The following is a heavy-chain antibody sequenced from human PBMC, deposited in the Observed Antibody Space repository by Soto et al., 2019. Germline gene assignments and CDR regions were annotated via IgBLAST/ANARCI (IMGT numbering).Heavy chain of an antibody. J-gene: IGHJ6*02. CDR3: ARTDRDFYGLDV. CDR1: GFTFRNYD. CDR2: ISAAGDP. V-gene: IGHV3-13*05. Sequence: EVQLVESGGGLVQPGGSLRLSCEASGFTFRNYDMHWVRQGTGKGLEWVSGISAAGDPDYADSVEGRFTISRENAQNSFFLQTNSLRVGDTAVDYCARTDRDFYGLDVWGQGTTVIVSS.